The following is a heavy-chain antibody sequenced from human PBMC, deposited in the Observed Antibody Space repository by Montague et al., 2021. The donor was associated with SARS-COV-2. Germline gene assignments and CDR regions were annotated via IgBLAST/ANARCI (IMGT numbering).Heavy chain of an antibody. CDR1: GGSISSYY. Sequence: SETLSLTCTVSGGSISSYYWSWVRQPPGKGLEWIGHIHHSGNTYYNPSLKSRATISGDRPKNQFSLRVTSVSAADTAVYSCASYRDYGDYYWGQGILVTVSS. D-gene: IGHD4-17*01. J-gene: IGHJ4*02. V-gene: IGHV4-59*04. CDR3: ASYRDYGDYY. CDR2: IHHSGNT.